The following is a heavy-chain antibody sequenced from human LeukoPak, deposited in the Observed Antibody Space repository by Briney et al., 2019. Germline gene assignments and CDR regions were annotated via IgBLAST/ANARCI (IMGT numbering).Heavy chain of an antibody. CDR2: ISSSSSYI. Sequence: GGSLRLSCAASGFIFSSYTMNWVRQAPGKGLVWVSSISSSSSYIYYADSVKGRFTISRDNAKNSLFLQMNSLRVEDTALYFCVRRDTSGWYYFDYWGQGTLVTVSS. CDR3: VRRDTSGWYYFDY. J-gene: IGHJ4*02. CDR1: GFIFSSYT. D-gene: IGHD6-19*01. V-gene: IGHV3-21*01.